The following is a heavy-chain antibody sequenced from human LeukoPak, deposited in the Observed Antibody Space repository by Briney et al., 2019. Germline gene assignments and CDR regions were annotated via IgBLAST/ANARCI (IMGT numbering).Heavy chain of an antibody. CDR3: VREFVGGTFDY. CDR2: SYPYAGTT. Sequence: EASVKASCKASGYTFTSYYIHWMRQTPGQGFEWMGGSYPYAGTTDHGQRFRDRFVMTADTATSTVYVELSSLTSEDTGVYYCVREFVGGTFDYWGQGALITVSA. J-gene: IGHJ4*02. CDR1: GYTFTSYY. V-gene: IGHV1-46*01. D-gene: IGHD3-3*01.